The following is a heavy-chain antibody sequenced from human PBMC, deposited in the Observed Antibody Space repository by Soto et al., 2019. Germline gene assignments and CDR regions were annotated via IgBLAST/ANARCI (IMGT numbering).Heavy chain of an antibody. CDR2: ISTLNGNT. Sequence: QAQLVQSGAEVKKPGASVNVSCKASGYDYVTYAITWVRQRPGQGLAWMGWISTLNGNTNYAQNFQGRVTMTTDTSTRIVHLELRSLRSDDTAVYYGARRVQVWLPDYYGMDVWGQGTTVTVSS. V-gene: IGHV1-18*01. D-gene: IGHD5-18*01. CDR1: GYDYVTYA. J-gene: IGHJ6*02. CDR3: ARRVQVWLPDYYGMDV.